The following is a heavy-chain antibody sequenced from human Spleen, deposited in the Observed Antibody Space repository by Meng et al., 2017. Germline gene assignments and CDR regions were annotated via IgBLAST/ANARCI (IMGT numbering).Heavy chain of an antibody. CDR3: ARGLYDSSGIFDY. CDR1: GGTFSSYA. CDR2: IIPIFGTA. D-gene: IGHD3-22*01. V-gene: IGHV1-69*01. Sequence: HVQLVQSGGDVEKPGSSVKVSCKASGGTFSSYAISWVRQAPGQGLEWMGEIIPIFGTANYAQKFQGRVTITADESTSTAYMELSSLRSEDTAVYYCARGLYDSSGIFDYWGQGTLVTVSS. J-gene: IGHJ4*02.